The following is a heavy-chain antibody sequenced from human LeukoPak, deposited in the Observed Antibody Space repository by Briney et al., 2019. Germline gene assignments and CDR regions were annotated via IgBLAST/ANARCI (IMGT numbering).Heavy chain of an antibody. CDR2: INPNSGGT. D-gene: IGHD3-10*01. CDR1: GYTFTGYY. V-gene: IGHV1-2*02. CDR3: AREVGYYGSGSYNY. Sequence: ASVKVSCKASGYTFTGYYMHWVRQAPGQGLEWMGWINPNSGGTNYAQKFQGRVTMTRDTSISTAFMELSRLRSDDTAVYYCAREVGYYGSGSYNYWGQGTLVTVSS. J-gene: IGHJ4*02.